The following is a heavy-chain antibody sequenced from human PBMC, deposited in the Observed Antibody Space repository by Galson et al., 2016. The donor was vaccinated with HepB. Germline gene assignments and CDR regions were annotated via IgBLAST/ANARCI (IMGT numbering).Heavy chain of an antibody. J-gene: IGHJ4*02. Sequence: CAISGDSVSSNSAAWHWIRQSPSRDLEWLGRTYYRSKWYNDYTVSVKGRITINPDTSKNQFSLQLNSVTPEDTAVYYCARQYGTYFAYWGRGTLVTVSS. CDR1: GDSVSSNSAA. D-gene: IGHD4-17*01. V-gene: IGHV6-1*01. CDR3: ARQYGTYFAY. CDR2: TYYRSKWYN.